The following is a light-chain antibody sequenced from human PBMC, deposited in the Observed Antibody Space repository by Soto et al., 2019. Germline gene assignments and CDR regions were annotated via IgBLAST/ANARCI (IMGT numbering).Light chain of an antibody. J-gene: IGLJ2*01. CDR1: SSDVGDYSY. CDR3: NSYTSGSTPVV. V-gene: IGLV2-14*01. CDR2: EVS. Sequence: QSALTQPASVSGSPGQSITISCTGASSDVGDYSYVSWYQHHPGQAPELLIYEVSNRPSGVSHRFSGSKSGNTASLTISGLQAEDEADYYCNSYTSGSTPVVFGGGTKVTVL.